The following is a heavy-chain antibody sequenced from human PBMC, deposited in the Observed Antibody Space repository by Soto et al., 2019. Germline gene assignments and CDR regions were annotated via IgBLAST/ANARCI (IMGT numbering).Heavy chain of an antibody. D-gene: IGHD6-19*01. CDR2: LYKTGST. V-gene: IGHV3-66*01. CDR3: ARDLGGWSREAVAGGNGY. J-gene: IGHJ4*02. Sequence: VGSLRLSCAASGFTVSSIHMNWVRQAPGKGLEWVSLLYKTGSTYYADSVKGRFSISRDSSKNTLYLQMNSLRAEDTAVYYCARDLGGWSREAVAGGNGYWGQGTLVTVSS. CDR1: GFTVSSIH.